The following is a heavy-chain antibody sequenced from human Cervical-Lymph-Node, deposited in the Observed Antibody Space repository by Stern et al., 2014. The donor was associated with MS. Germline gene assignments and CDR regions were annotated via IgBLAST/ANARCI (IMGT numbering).Heavy chain of an antibody. D-gene: IGHD3-3*01. Sequence: QVTLRESGPALVKPTQTLTLTCTFSGFSLSTSGMRVSWIRQPPGKALEWRARIDWDDDKFYSTSLKTRLTISKDSSKNQVVLTMTNMDPVDTATYYCARSPPYYEFWNDYYYFDYWGQGTLVAVSS. CDR1: GFSLSTSGMR. CDR2: IDWDDDK. V-gene: IGHV2-70*04. J-gene: IGHJ4*02. CDR3: ARSPPYYEFWNDYYYFDY.